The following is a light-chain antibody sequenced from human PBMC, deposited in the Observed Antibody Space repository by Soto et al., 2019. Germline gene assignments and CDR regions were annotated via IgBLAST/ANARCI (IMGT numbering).Light chain of an antibody. CDR2: KAS. V-gene: IGKV1-5*03. J-gene: IGKJ1*01. CDR3: QDYYSYSDA. Sequence: DIQMTQSPSTLSGSVGARVTITCRASKTISSWLAWYQQKPGKAPKLLIYKASTLKSGVPSRFIASGSGTDLTLTLSSLQPADFAAYYCQDYYSYSDAFGQSTKVERK. CDR1: KTISSW.